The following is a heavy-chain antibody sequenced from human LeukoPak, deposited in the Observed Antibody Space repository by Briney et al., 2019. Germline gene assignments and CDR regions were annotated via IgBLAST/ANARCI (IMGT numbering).Heavy chain of an antibody. D-gene: IGHD1-26*01. CDR2: INPSGGST. Sequence: GASVKVSCKASGYTFTNYYIHWVRQAPGQGLECMGIINPSGGSTSYAQKFQGRVTITRDMSTSTVYMELSSVRSEDTAVYYCARGGVGATTYVWFDPWGQGTLVTVSS. J-gene: IGHJ5*02. CDR3: ARGGVGATTYVWFDP. V-gene: IGHV1-46*01. CDR1: GYTFTNYY.